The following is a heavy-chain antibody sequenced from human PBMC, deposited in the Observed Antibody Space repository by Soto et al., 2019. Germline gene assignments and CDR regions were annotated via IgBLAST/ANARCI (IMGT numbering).Heavy chain of an antibody. J-gene: IGHJ4*02. CDR2: IYYSGST. CDR3: ARRWGAAVDY. CDR1: GGSISSYY. V-gene: IGHV4-59*08. Sequence: QVQLQESGPGLVKPSETLSLTCTVSGGSISSYYWCWIRQPPGKGLEWIGYIYYSGSTNYNPSLTRRVTISVDTSKNQFSLKLSSVSAADTAVYYCARRWGAAVDYWGQGTVVTVSS. D-gene: IGHD1-26*01.